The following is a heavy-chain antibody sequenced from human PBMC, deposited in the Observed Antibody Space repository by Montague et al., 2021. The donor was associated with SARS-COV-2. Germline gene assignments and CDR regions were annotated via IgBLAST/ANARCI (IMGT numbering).Heavy chain of an antibody. CDR3: ASQEVDTAMDRNYYYYGMDV. CDR2: IYDSGST. Sequence: SETLSLTCTVSGGSISSSNYHWDWIRQPPGKGLEWIGSIYDSGSTYYNPSLKSRVTISVDTSKNQFSLKLSSVTAADTAVYYCASQEVDTAMDRNYYYYGMDVWGQGTTVTVSS. D-gene: IGHD5-18*01. V-gene: IGHV4-39*07. CDR1: GGSISSSNYH. J-gene: IGHJ6*02.